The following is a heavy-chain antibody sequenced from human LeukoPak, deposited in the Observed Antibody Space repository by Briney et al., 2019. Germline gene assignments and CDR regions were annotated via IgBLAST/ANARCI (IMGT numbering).Heavy chain of an antibody. CDR2: IFGAATT. J-gene: IGHJ4*02. CDR3: ARAIQFGGYFDY. Sequence: PGGSLRLSCAASGFTLSGDYMSWVRQAPGKGLEWDSVIFGAATTYYADSAKGRFTVSRDNSKNTLYLQMNSLRAEDTAVYYCARAIQFGGYFDYWGQGTLVTVST. CDR1: GFTLSGDY. D-gene: IGHD2-15*01. V-gene: IGHV3-53*01.